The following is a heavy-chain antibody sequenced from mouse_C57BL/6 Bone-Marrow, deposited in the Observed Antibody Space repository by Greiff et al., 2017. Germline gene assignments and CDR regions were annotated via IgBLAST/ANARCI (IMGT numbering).Heavy chain of an antibody. Sequence: VKLVESGAELVRPGASVKLSCKASGYTFTDYYINWVKQRPGQGLEWIARIYPGSGNTYYNEKFKGKATLTAEKSSSTAYMQLSSLTSEDSAVYFCAKEGYYYGSSYFAYWGQGTLVTVSA. V-gene: IGHV1-76*01. CDR1: GYTFTDYY. CDR2: IYPGSGNT. D-gene: IGHD1-1*01. CDR3: AKEGYYYGSSYFAY. J-gene: IGHJ3*01.